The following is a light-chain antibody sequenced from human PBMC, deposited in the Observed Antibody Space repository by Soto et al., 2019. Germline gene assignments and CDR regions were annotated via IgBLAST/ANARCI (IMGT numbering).Light chain of an antibody. V-gene: IGKV3-15*01. CDR3: QQYNTWPPYT. J-gene: IGKJ2*01. CDR1: RSISTN. Sequence: EMVMTQSPATLSVSPGERATLSCRASRSISTNLAWYQQKPGQAPRLLIYGASTRATGIAARFSGSGSGTEFPLTISSLQSEDFAVYYCQQYNTWPPYTFGQGTKLEIK. CDR2: GAS.